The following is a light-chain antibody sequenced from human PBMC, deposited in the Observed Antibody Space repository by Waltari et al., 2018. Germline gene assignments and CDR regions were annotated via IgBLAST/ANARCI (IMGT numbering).Light chain of an antibody. J-gene: IGKJ4*01. CDR3: QQYVRTPSLT. CDR2: WAS. Sequence: DIVMTQSPDTLAVSLGERATIHCTTSQRVLYRSNTKNYLAWYQPKPGPPPKLLIYWASTRDSGVPDRFIGSGSGTEFTLTIRSLQAEDVAVYYCQQYVRTPSLTFGGGTKVEI. V-gene: IGKV4-1*01. CDR1: QRVLYRSNTKNY.